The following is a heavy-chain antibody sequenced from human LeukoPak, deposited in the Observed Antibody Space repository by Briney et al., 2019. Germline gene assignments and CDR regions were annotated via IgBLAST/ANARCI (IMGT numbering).Heavy chain of an antibody. CDR3: SRGPVTPIQNWFDP. V-gene: IGHV1-2*06. CDR1: GYTFTGYY. J-gene: IGHJ5*02. Sequence: ASVKVSCKASGYTFTGYYMHWVRQAPGQGLEWMGRINPNSGGTNYAQKFQGRVTMTRDTSISTAYMELSRLRSDDTAVYYCSRGPVTPIQNWFDPWGRGTLVTVSS. CDR2: INPNSGGT. D-gene: IGHD4-17*01.